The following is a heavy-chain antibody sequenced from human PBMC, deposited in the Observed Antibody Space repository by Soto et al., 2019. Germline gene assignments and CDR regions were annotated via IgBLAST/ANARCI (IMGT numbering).Heavy chain of an antibody. CDR3: ARESFSASPNFFDY. V-gene: IGHV3-48*03. J-gene: IGHJ4*02. CDR2: ISLSGSTI. D-gene: IGHD3-3*02. Sequence: GGSLRLACAASGFASSNYEMNWVRQAPGKGLEWVSYISLSGSTIYYADSVKGRFTISRDDAKNSLYLQMDSLRADDTAVYYCARESFSASPNFFDYWGQGTLVTVSS. CDR1: GFASSNYE.